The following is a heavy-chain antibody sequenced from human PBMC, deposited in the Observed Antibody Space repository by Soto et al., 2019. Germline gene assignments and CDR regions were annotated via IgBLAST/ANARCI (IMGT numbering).Heavy chain of an antibody. CDR1: GFTVSSNY. CDR2: IYSGGST. J-gene: IGHJ6*02. CDR3: ARDSYYDSSGYWNYYYYGMDV. V-gene: IGHV3-53*01. D-gene: IGHD3-22*01. Sequence: GGSLRLSCAASGFTVSSNYMSWVRQAPGRGLEWVSVIYSGGSTYYADSVKGRFTISRDNSKNTLYLQMNSLRAEDTAVYYCARDSYYDSSGYWNYYYYGMDVWGQGTTVTVSS.